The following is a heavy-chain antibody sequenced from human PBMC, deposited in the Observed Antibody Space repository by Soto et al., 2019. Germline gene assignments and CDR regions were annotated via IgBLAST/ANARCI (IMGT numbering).Heavy chain of an antibody. V-gene: IGHV3-48*03. Sequence: EVQLVESGGGLVQPGGSLRLSCAASGFTFSSYEMNWVRQAPGKGLEWVSYISSSGSTIYYADSVKGRFTISGDNAKNSLFLQMNSRRAEDTAVYYCTRGSTDHDSSGYYPWNDYWGQGTLVTVSS. CDR3: TRGSTDHDSSGYYPWNDY. CDR1: GFTFSSYE. CDR2: ISSSGSTI. D-gene: IGHD3-22*01. J-gene: IGHJ4*02.